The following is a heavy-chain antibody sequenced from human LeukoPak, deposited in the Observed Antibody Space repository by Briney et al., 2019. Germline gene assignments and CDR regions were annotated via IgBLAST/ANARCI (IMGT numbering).Heavy chain of an antibody. CDR2: IWYDGSNK. V-gene: IGHV3-33*01. CDR3: ARAGYEYSGGWYPWHFDC. D-gene: IGHD6-19*01. J-gene: IGHJ4*02. Sequence: GGSLRLSCAASGFTFSSYGMHWVRQAPGKGLEWVAVIWYDGSNKYYADSVKGRFTISRDNSKNTLYLQMNSLRAEDTAVYYCARAGYEYSGGWYPWHFDCWGQGTLVTVSS. CDR1: GFTFSSYG.